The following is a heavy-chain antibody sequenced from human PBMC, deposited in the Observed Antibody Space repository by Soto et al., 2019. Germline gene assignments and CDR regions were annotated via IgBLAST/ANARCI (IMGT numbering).Heavy chain of an antibody. CDR2: IYYSGST. CDR3: ARSSFDYYDSSGYYYFDY. V-gene: IGHV4-31*03. J-gene: IGHJ4*02. Sequence: LSLTCTVSVGSISSGGYYWSWIRQHPGKGLEWIGYIYYSGSTYYNPSLKSRVTISVDTSKNQFSLKLSSVTAADTAVYYCARSSFDYYDSSGYYYFDYWGQGTLVTVSS. CDR1: VGSISSGGYY. D-gene: IGHD3-22*01.